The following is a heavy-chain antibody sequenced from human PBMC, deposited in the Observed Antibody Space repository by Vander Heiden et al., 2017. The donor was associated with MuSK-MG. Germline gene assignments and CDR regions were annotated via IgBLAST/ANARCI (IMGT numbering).Heavy chain of an antibody. D-gene: IGHD2-15*01. J-gene: IGHJ6*02. Sequence: QVQLVESGGGLVKPGGSLRLSCAASGFTFSDYYMSWIRQAPWKGLEWVSYISSSSSYTNYADSVKGRFTISRDNAKNSLYLQMNSLRAEDTAVYYCARYTLGDYYYYYGLDVWGQGTTVTVSS. CDR2: ISSSSSYT. CDR1: GFTFSDYY. V-gene: IGHV3-11*06. CDR3: ARYTLGDYYYYYGLDV.